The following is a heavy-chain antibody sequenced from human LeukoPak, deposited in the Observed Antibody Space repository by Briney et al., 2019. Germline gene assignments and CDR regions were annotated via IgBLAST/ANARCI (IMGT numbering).Heavy chain of an antibody. V-gene: IGHV3-21*01. J-gene: IGHJ4*02. CDR2: VSSSNSYI. D-gene: IGHD3-10*01. CDR3: ARDFGQEIDY. Sequence: PGGSLRLSCVASGFTFSSYSMNWVRQAPGKGLEWVSSVSSSNSYIYYADSSKGRFTISRDNAKNSLYLHMNSLRAEDTAVYYCARDFGQEIDYWGQGALVTVSS. CDR1: GFTFSSYS.